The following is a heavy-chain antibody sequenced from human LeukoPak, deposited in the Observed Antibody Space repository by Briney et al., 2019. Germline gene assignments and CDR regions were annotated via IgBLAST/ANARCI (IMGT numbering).Heavy chain of an antibody. D-gene: IGHD5-18*01. J-gene: IGHJ6*02. CDR3: ARQRYSYGLGYYYYGMDV. CDR1: GYSFTSYW. Sequence: GESLQISCQGSGYSFTSYWIGWVRQMPGKGLEWMGIIYPGDSDTRYSPSFQGQVTISADKSISTAYLQWSSLKASDTAMYYCARQRYSYGLGYYYYGMDVWAKGPRSPSP. CDR2: IYPGDSDT. V-gene: IGHV5-51*01.